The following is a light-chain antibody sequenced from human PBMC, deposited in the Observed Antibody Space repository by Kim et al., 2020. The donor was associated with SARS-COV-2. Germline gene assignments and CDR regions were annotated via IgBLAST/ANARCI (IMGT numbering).Light chain of an antibody. CDR1: QSVSSSY. CDR2: GAY. Sequence: EIVLTQSPGTLSLSPGERATLSCRASQSVSSSYLAWYQQKPGQAPRLLIYGAYSRDTGIPDRFSGSGSGTDFTLTISRLEPEDFAVYYCQQYGSSPLTFGGGTKVDIK. CDR3: QQYGSSPLT. J-gene: IGKJ4*01. V-gene: IGKV3-20*01.